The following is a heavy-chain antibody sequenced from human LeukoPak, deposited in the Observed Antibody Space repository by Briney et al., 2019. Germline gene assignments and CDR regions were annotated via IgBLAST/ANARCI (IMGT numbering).Heavy chain of an antibody. V-gene: IGHV3-30*03. Sequence: GGSLRLSCAASGFTFSSYGMHWVRQAPGKGLEWVAVISYDGSNKYYADSVKGRFTISRDNSKNTLYLQMNSLRAEDTAVYFCARDATPPGLIFDSWGQGTLVTVSS. D-gene: IGHD1-14*01. CDR3: ARDATPPGLIFDS. CDR2: ISYDGSNK. J-gene: IGHJ4*02. CDR1: GFTFSSYG.